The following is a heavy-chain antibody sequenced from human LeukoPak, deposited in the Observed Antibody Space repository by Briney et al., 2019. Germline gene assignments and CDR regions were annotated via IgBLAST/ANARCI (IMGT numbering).Heavy chain of an antibody. Sequence: KPSETLSLTCAVYGGSFSGYYWSWIRQPPGKGLEWIGEINHSGSTNYNPSLKSRVTISVDTSKNQLSLKLSSVTAADTAVYYCARDPRRGKRYYFDYWGQGTLVTVSS. CDR3: ARDPRRGKRYYFDY. J-gene: IGHJ4*02. CDR2: INHSGST. V-gene: IGHV4-34*01. D-gene: IGHD5-24*01. CDR1: GGSFSGYY.